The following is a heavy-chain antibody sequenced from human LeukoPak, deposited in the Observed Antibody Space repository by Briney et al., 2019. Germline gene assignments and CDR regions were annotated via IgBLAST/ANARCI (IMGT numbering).Heavy chain of an antibody. CDR2: INPSGGST. D-gene: IGHD2-2*01. J-gene: IGHJ6*04. CDR3: AREASGIVVVPAADYGMDA. V-gene: IGHV1-46*01. CDR1: GYTFTSYY. Sequence: VASVKVSCKASGYTFTSYYMHWVRQAPGQGLEWMGIINPSGGSTSYAQKFQGRVTMTRDTSTSTVYMELSSLRSEDTAVYYCAREASGIVVVPAADYGMDAWGKGTTVTVSS.